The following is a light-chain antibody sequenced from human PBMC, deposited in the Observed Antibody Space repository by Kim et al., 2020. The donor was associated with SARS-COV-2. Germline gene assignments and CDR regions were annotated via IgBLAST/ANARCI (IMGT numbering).Light chain of an antibody. CDR1: TSDIGSYAL. Sequence: QSALTQPASVSGSPGQSITISCTGTTSDIGSYALVSWYQQHPGIAPKLIIYDVSNRPSGFSHRFSASAAGNTASLTISSLQPEDDAHYYCCSAAPGSTLIFGGGTQLTVL. CDR3: CSAAPGSTLI. J-gene: IGLJ2*01. CDR2: DVS. V-gene: IGLV2-23*02.